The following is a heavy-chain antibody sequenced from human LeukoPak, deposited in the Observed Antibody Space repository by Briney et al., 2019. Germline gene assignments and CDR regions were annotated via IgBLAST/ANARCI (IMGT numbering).Heavy chain of an antibody. CDR2: IYYSGST. V-gene: IGHV4-59*01. CDR1: GGSISSYY. J-gene: IGHJ4*02. CDR3: ARLRWLQLIDY. Sequence: SETLSRTCTDSGGSISSYYWSWIRQPPGKGLEWIGYIYYSGSTNYNPSLKSRVTISVDTSKNQFSLKLSSVTAADTAVYYCARLRWLQLIDYWGQGTLVTVSS. D-gene: IGHD5-24*01.